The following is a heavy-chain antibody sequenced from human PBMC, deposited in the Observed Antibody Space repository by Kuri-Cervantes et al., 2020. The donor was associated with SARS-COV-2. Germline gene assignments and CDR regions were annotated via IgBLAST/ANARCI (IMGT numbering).Heavy chain of an antibody. V-gene: IGHV3-30-3*01. CDR3: ARDGLLRFLEWLFMYYFDY. J-gene: IGHJ4*02. CDR2: ISYDGSNK. CDR1: GFTFSSYA. D-gene: IGHD3-3*01. Sequence: LSLTCAASGFTFSSYAMHWVRQAPGKGLEWVAVISYDGSNKYYADSMKGRFTISRDNSKNTLYLQMNSLRAEDTAVYHCARDGLLRFLEWLFMYYFDYWGQGTLVTVSS.